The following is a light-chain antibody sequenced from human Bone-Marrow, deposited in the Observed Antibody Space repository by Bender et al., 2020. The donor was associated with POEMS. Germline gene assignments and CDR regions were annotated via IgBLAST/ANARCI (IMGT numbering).Light chain of an antibody. V-gene: IGLV1-44*01. CDR1: SSNIGAHA. CDR2: SSH. Sequence: QSVLTQPPSASGTPGQRVTIPCSGGSSNIGAHAVNWYQHLPGTAPKLLIYSSHRRPSEVPDRFSGSRSGTSASLAISGLQSEDEADYYCAVRDDSLNGWGFGGGTKLTV. CDR3: AVRDDSLNGWG. J-gene: IGLJ3*02.